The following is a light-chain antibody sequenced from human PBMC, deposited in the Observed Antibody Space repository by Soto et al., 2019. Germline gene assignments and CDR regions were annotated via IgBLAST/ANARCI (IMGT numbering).Light chain of an antibody. CDR1: QTFSNSF. J-gene: IGKJ5*01. Sequence: EIGLTQSPGTLSLSPGERATLSCRASQTFSNSFLSWFQQIPGQAPRLLIYGASMRATGIPDRFSGSGSGTDFTLTISRLEPEDFAVYYCQQCGSSSTFGQGTRLE. CDR2: GAS. CDR3: QQCGSSST. V-gene: IGKV3-20*01.